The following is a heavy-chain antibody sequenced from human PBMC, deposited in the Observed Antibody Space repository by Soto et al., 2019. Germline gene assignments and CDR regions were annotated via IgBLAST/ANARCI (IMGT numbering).Heavy chain of an antibody. D-gene: IGHD3-16*01. CDR1: GGSISSYY. J-gene: IGHJ6*02. V-gene: IGHV4-59*01. CDR2: IYYSGST. CDR3: ARTKITFGGAFYGMDV. Sequence: LSLTCTVSGGSISSYYWSWIRQPPGKGLEWIGYIYYSGSTNYNPSLKSRVTISVDTSKNQFSLKLSSVTTADTAVYYCARTKITFGGAFYGMDVWGQGTTVTVSS.